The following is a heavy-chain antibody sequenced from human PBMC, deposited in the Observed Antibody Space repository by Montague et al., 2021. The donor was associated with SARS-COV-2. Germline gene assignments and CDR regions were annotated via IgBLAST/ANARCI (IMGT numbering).Heavy chain of an antibody. Sequence: TLSLTCTVSGDYISACGYYWSWNRQHPEKGLVWIGNIYYSGRSSYNPSLQIRVTISIATAVNQLSLMITAVTAADTAVYYCAKVHPADAFCSGTKWFDPWGQGISVTVSS. D-gene: IGHD2-15*01. J-gene: IGHJ5*02. V-gene: IGHV4-31*03. CDR3: AKVHPADAFCSGTKWFDP. CDR2: IYYSGRS. CDR1: GDYISACGYY.